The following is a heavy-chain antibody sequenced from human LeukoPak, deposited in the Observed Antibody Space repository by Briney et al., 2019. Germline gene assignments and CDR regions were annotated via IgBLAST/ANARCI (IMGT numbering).Heavy chain of an antibody. D-gene: IGHD6-19*01. CDR1: GGSISSYY. CDR3: ARCKGGWSDHFYGMDV. V-gene: IGHV4-4*07. Sequence: SETLSLTCTVSGGSISSYYWSWIRQPAGKGLEWIGRIYSSGSTNYNPSLKSRVTISIDTSKNQFSLKLSSVTAADTAVYYCARCKGGWSDHFYGMDVWGQGTTVTVSS. J-gene: IGHJ6*02. CDR2: IYSSGST.